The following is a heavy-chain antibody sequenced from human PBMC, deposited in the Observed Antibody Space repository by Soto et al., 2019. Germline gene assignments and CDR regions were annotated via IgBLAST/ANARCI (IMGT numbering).Heavy chain of an antibody. D-gene: IGHD6-25*01. Sequence: EVQLLESGGGLVQPGRSLRLSCAASGFTFSSYAMSWVRQAPGKGLEWVSDISGSGGTTYYAASVKGRFTISRDNSKNTLFLQMNSLRAEDTAVYYCAKFFVETGGSSGWPWTFHYWGQGTLVTVSS. J-gene: IGHJ4*02. CDR2: ISGSGGTT. CDR1: GFTFSSYA. V-gene: IGHV3-23*01. CDR3: AKFFVETGGSSGWPWTFHY.